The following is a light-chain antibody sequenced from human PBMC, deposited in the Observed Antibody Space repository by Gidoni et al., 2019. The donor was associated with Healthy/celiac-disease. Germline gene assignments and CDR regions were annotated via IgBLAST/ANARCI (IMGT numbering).Light chain of an antibody. J-gene: IGKJ4*01. CDR3: QQYHSTPLT. Sequence: DIVMTQSPDSLAVSLGERATINCKSSQTVLYSSNNKNYLAWYQQKPGQPPKLLIYWASTRESGVPDRFSGSGSGTDFTLTISSVQAEDVAVYYCQQYHSTPLTFXGXTKVEIK. CDR2: WAS. V-gene: IGKV4-1*01. CDR1: QTVLYSSNNKNY.